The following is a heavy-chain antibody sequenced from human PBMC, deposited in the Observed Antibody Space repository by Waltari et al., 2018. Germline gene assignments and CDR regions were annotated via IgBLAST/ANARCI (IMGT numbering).Heavy chain of an antibody. D-gene: IGHD6-6*01. V-gene: IGHV4-61*08. CDR1: AGSLSGGYD. CDR3: ARRIAAGLLDAFDF. Sequence: QVQLQESGPGLVKPSETLSLTCAVSAGSLSGGYDWNWIRQPPGKGLEWIGYIYGSSGSTNYNPALKNRVTISKDTSNNQFSLKLSSVTAADTAVYYCARRIAAGLLDAFDFWGQGLRVTVSS. J-gene: IGHJ3*01. CDR2: IYGSSGST.